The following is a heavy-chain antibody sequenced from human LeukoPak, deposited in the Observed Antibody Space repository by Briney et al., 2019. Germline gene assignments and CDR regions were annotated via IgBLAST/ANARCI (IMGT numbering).Heavy chain of an antibody. Sequence: GGSLRLSCAAPGFTFSSYAVNWVRQAPGKGLEWVSSITGTGDRTYYADSVKGRFTISRDNPKKTLHLQMGSLRVEDTAVYYCAKGPTSGWNDNSVGFEGNSWYFDLWGRGTRVTVSS. V-gene: IGHV3-23*01. D-gene: IGHD1-1*01. CDR3: AKGPTSGWNDNSVGFEGNSWYFDL. CDR1: GFTFSSYA. J-gene: IGHJ2*01. CDR2: ITGTGDRT.